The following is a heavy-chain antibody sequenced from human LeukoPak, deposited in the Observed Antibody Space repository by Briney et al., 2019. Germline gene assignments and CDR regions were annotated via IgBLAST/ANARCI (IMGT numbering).Heavy chain of an antibody. CDR2: INHSGST. CDR3: AREIGYRSWGIRFDY. D-gene: IGHD6-6*01. CDR1: GGSFSGYY. Sequence: SETLSLTCAVYGGSFSGYYWSWIRQPPGKGLEWIGEINHSGSTNYNPSLKSRVTISVDTSKNQFSLKLSSVTAADTAVYYCAREIGYRSWGIRFDYWGQGTLVTVSS. V-gene: IGHV4-34*01. J-gene: IGHJ4*02.